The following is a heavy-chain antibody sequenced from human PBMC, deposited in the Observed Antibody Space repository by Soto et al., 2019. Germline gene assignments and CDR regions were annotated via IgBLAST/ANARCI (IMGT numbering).Heavy chain of an antibody. Sequence: QITLKESGPTLVKPTQTLTLTCTFSGFSLSTSGVGVGWIRQPPGKALEWLALIYWDDDKRYSPSLKSRLAITXXTSKNQVVLTMTNMDPVDTATYYCAHRPDGWYFDLWGRGTLVTVSS. CDR2: IYWDDDK. CDR1: GFSLSTSGVG. J-gene: IGHJ2*01. CDR3: AHRPDGWYFDL. V-gene: IGHV2-5*02.